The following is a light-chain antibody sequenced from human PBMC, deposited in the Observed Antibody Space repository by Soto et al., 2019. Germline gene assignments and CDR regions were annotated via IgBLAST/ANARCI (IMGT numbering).Light chain of an antibody. CDR2: GAS. CDR1: QSVSRK. Sequence: EIVITQSPATLSVSPGERATLSCRASQSVSRKLAWYQQTRGQAPRLLIYGASTRATGVPARFSGSGSGTDFTLTISRLEPEDFAVYYCHQYDSWTFGQGTKVDIK. V-gene: IGKV3-15*01. J-gene: IGKJ1*01. CDR3: HQYDSWT.